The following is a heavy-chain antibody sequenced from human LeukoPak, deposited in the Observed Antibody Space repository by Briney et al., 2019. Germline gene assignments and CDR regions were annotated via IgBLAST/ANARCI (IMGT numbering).Heavy chain of an antibody. Sequence: ASVKVSCKASGYTFTGYYMHGVRQAPGQGLEWMGWINPNSGGTNYAQKFQGRVTMTRDTSISTAYMELTRLRSDDTAVYYRAREGNSSSQYSYYMDVWGKGTTVTVSS. D-gene: IGHD6-6*01. CDR1: GYTFTGYY. CDR2: INPNSGGT. J-gene: IGHJ6*03. V-gene: IGHV1-2*02. CDR3: AREGNSSSQYSYYMDV.